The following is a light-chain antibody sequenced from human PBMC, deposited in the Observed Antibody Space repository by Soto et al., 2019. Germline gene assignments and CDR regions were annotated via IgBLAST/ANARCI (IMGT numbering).Light chain of an antibody. V-gene: IGLV2-14*01. J-gene: IGLJ1*01. Sequence: QSALTQPASVSGSPGQSITISCTGTSSDVGAYNFVSWYQHHPDKAPKLMISEVSNRLSGVSDRFSGSKSGNTASLTISGLQAEDEADDYCASLPTTSFGFGTGTKVTVL. CDR1: SSDVGAYNF. CDR2: EVS. CDR3: ASLPTTSFG.